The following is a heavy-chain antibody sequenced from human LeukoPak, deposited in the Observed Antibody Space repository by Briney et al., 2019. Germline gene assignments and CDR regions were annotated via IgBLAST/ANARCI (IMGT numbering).Heavy chain of an antibody. CDR1: GFTVSSNY. V-gene: IGHV3-53*01. CDR3: VSTRGYAYGYN. D-gene: IGHD3-16*01. J-gene: IGHJ4*02. Sequence: GGSLRLSCAASGFTVSSNYMSWVRQAPGKGLEWVSVIYTDGTTHYADSVKGRFTISRDNSKNTLYLQMNSLSAEDTAVYYCVSTRGYAYGYNWGQGTLVTVSS. CDR2: IYTDGTT.